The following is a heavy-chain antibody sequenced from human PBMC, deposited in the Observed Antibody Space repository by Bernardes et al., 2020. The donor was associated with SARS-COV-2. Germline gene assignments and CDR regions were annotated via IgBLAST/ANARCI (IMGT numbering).Heavy chain of an antibody. Sequence: SETLSLTCTVSGGSISSYYWSWIRQPPGKGLEWIGYIYYSGSTNYNPSLKSRVTISVDTSKSQFSLRLSSVTAADTAVYYCARAFAFYDILTGPVPFYMDVWGKGTTVTVSS. CDR3: ARAFAFYDILTGPVPFYMDV. CDR2: IYYSGST. J-gene: IGHJ6*03. CDR1: GGSISSYY. V-gene: IGHV4-59*08. D-gene: IGHD3-9*01.